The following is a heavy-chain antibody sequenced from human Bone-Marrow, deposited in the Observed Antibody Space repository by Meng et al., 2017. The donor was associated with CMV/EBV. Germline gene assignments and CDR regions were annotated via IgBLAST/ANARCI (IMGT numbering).Heavy chain of an antibody. Sequence: GGSLRLSCAASGFTFSSYAMHWVRQAPGKGLEWVAVISYDGSNKYYADSVKGRFTISRDNSKNTLYLQMNSLRAEDTAVYYCARGSVRSFHARGNLLAPDAFDIWGQGKMVTFAS. CDR3: ARGSVRSFHARGNLLAPDAFDI. V-gene: IGHV3-30*04. CDR2: ISYDGSNK. CDR1: GFTFSSYA. D-gene: IGHD1-14*01. J-gene: IGHJ3*02.